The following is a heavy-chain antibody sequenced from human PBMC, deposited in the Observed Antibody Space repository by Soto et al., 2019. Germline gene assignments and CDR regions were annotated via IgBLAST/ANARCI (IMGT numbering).Heavy chain of an antibody. CDR2: IYYNGST. Sequence: SETLSLTCTVSGGSIRSSNYYWGWIRQPPGKGLEWIGSIYYNGSTYYNPSLKSRVTISVDTSKNQFSLKLSSVTAADTAVYYCARHYGDYYYYYGMGVWGQGTTVT. J-gene: IGHJ6*02. CDR3: ARHYGDYYYYYGMGV. V-gene: IGHV4-39*01. D-gene: IGHD4-17*01. CDR1: GGSIRSSNYY.